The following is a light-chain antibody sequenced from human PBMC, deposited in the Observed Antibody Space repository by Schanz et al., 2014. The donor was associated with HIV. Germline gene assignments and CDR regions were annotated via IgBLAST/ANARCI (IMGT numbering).Light chain of an antibody. J-gene: IGKJ4*01. CDR3: QHYGDSRGT. V-gene: IGKV3-20*01. CDR1: QRLSSSY. CDR2: ATS. Sequence: EIVMTQSPVTLSVSPGERATLSCGASQRLSSSYLAWYQQKRDQPPRLVIYATSTRAAGIPDRFSGTGSETDFTLTISGLEPEDFAVYYCQHYGDSRGTFGGGTEVDIK.